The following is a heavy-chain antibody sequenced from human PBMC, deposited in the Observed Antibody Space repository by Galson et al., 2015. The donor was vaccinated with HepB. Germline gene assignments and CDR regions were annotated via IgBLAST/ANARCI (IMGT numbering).Heavy chain of an antibody. J-gene: IGHJ4*02. CDR3: AKEALPDYGGITGFES. CDR2: IWYDGSNI. CDR1: GFIFRSFG. V-gene: IGHV3-33*03. Sequence: SLRLSCAASGFIFRSFGMHWVRQAPGKGLDWVAVIWYDGSNIYYADSVKGRSTISRDTSKNTLYLQMNSLRAEDTAVYYCAKEALPDYGGITGFESWGQGTLVTVSS. D-gene: IGHD4-23*01.